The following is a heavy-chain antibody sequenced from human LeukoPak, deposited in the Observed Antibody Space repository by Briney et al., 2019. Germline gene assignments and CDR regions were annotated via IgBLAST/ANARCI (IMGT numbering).Heavy chain of an antibody. D-gene: IGHD1-14*01. CDR1: GGSISSYY. J-gene: IGHJ6*03. CDR3: ARSGADRGYYYYMDV. CDR2: IYYSGST. V-gene: IGHV4-59*01. Sequence: TPSETLSLTCTVSGGSISSYYWSWIRQPPGKGLEWIGYIYYSGSTNYNPSLKSRVTISVDTSKNQFSLKLSSVTAADTAVYYCARSGADRGYYYYMDVWGKGTTVTVSS.